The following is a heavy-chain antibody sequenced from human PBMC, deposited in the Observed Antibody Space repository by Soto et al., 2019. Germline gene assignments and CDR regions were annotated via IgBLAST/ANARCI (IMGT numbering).Heavy chain of an antibody. D-gene: IGHD6-19*01. CDR3: ASAPLSSGWYGDEYYFDY. CDR1: GYSFTSYW. Sequence: GESLKISCKGSGYSFTSYWIGWVRQMPGKGLEWMGIIYPGDSDTRYSPSFQGQVTISADKSISTAYLQWSSLKASDTAVYYCASAPLSSGWYGDEYYFDYWGQGTLVTVSS. CDR2: IYPGDSDT. J-gene: IGHJ4*02. V-gene: IGHV5-51*01.